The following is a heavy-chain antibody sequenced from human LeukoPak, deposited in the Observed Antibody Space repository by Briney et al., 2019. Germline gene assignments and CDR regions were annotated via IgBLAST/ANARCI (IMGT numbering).Heavy chain of an antibody. CDR1: GGSFSGYY. J-gene: IGHJ4*02. V-gene: IGHV4-34*01. Sequence: PSETLSLTCAVYGGSFSGYYWSWIRQPPGKGLEWIGEINQSGSTNYNPSLKSRVTISVDTSKNQFSLKLSSVTAADTAVYYCARATYCSSTSCYVFDYWGQGTLVTVSS. CDR3: ARATYCSSTSCYVFDY. CDR2: INQSGST. D-gene: IGHD2-2*01.